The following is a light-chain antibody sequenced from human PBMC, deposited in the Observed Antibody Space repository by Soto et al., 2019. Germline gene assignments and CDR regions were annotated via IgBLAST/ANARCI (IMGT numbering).Light chain of an antibody. V-gene: IGKV1-27*01. CDR1: QGISNY. CDR3: HKYNSAPWT. CDR2: AAS. J-gene: IGKJ1*01. Sequence: DIQMTQSPSSLSASVGDRVTITCRASQGISNYLAWYQQKPGKVPKLLIYAASTLQSVVPSRFSGSGSGTDFTLTSSSLQPEDVATYYCHKYNSAPWTFGQRTKVEIK.